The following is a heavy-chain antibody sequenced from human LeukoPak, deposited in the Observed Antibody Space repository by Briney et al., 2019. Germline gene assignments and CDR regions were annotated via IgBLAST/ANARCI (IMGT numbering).Heavy chain of an antibody. D-gene: IGHD3-3*01. CDR3: ARTIFGVVIPYYFDY. CDR1: GGSISSSSYY. J-gene: IGHJ4*02. CDR2: IYYSGST. Sequence: SETLSLTCTVSGGSISSSSYYWGWIRQPPGKGLEWIGSIYYSGSTYYNPSLKSRVTISVDTSKNQFSLKLNSVTAADTAVYYCARTIFGVVIPYYFDYWGQGTLVTVSS. V-gene: IGHV4-39*01.